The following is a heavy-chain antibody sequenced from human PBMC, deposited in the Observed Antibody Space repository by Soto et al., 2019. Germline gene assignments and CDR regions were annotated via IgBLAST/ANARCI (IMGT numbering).Heavy chain of an antibody. D-gene: IGHD4-17*01. CDR1: GGSISSGGYS. Sequence: PSETLSLTCAVSGGSISSGGYSWSWIRQPPGKGLEWIGYIYHSGSTYYNPSLTSRVTISVERSKNQFSLKLSSVTAAHTAVYYCARLDYGDDVAAFDAGGRETLGNVSS. CDR2: IYHSGST. CDR3: ARLDYGDDVAAFDA. V-gene: IGHV4-30-2*01. J-gene: IGHJ5*02.